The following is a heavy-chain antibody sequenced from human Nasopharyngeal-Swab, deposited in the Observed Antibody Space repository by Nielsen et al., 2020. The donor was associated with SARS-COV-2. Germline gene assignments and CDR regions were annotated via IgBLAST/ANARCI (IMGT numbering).Heavy chain of an antibody. J-gene: IGHJ4*02. Sequence: SVQVSCKASGGTFSSYAISWVRQAPGQGLEWMGGIIPIFGTANYAQKFQGRVTITADESTSTAYMELSSLRSEDTAVYYCAREVLSDDFWSGYYFDYWGQGTLVTVSS. CDR1: GGTFSSYA. CDR2: IIPIFGTA. D-gene: IGHD3-3*01. CDR3: AREVLSDDFWSGYYFDY. V-gene: IGHV1-69*13.